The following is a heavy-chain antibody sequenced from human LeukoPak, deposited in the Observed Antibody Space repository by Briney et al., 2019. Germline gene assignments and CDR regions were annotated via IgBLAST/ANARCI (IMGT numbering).Heavy chain of an antibody. CDR2: IYPGDSDT. CDR1: GYSFTSYW. J-gene: IGHJ4*02. D-gene: IGHD3-22*01. V-gene: IGHV5-51*01. Sequence: GEFLKISCNGSGYSFTSYWIGFVRPLPGEGLEWMGIIYPGDSDTRYSPSFQGQVTISADKSISTAYLQWSSLKASDTAMYYCARTTRTFSGYPLDYWGQGTLVTVSS. CDR3: ARTTRTFSGYPLDY.